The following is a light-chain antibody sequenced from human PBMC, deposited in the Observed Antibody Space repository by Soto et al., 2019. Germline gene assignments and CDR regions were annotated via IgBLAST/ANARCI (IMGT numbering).Light chain of an antibody. Sequence: DVVMTQSPLSLSVTLGQPASISCRSSQSLVHSDGNIFLNWLLQRPGQSPRRLIYKLSNRNSGAQDRFTGSGSGTDFTLEISRVEAEDFEVYYCMQSTHWPWTFGQGTKVEIK. CDR1: QSLVHSDGNIF. CDR2: KLS. CDR3: MQSTHWPWT. J-gene: IGKJ1*01. V-gene: IGKV2-30*02.